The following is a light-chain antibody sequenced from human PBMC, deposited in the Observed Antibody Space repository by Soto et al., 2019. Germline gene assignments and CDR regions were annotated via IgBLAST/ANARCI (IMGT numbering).Light chain of an antibody. CDR3: QQYFTSPIT. J-gene: IGKJ5*01. CDR1: QSVSRNY. Sequence: EIVLTQSPGTLSLSPGERATLSCRASQSVSRNYLAWFQKKPGQAARLLIYDASTRATGIPDKFGGSGSGTDFTLTISRLEPEDFAVYFCQQYFTSPITFGQGTRLEIK. V-gene: IGKV3-20*01. CDR2: DAS.